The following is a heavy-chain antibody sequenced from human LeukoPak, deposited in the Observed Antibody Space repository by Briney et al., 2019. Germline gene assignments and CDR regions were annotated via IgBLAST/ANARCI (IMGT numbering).Heavy chain of an antibody. V-gene: IGHV3-23*01. Sequence: GGSLRLSCAASGFTFSSYAMTWVRQAPGKGLEWVSVISGSGGTTYYADSVKGRFTISRDNSKNTVYLQVNSLRVEDTAVFYCARGRWYDSSGSDAFDIWGQGTMVTVSS. J-gene: IGHJ3*02. CDR1: GFTFSSYA. D-gene: IGHD3-22*01. CDR2: ISGSGGTT. CDR3: ARGRWYDSSGSDAFDI.